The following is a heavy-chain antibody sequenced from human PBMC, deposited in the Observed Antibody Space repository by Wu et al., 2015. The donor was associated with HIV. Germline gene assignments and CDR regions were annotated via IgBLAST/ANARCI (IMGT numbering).Heavy chain of an antibody. CDR1: GGTFSSYV. V-gene: IGHV1-2*02. Sequence: QVQLVQSGAEVKKPGSSVKVSCKASGGTFSSYVISWVRQAPGQGLEWMGRINPNTGGADSAEKFQGRVTLTRDTSISTAYMDLYRLKLDDTAIYYCASGIQAGGANYWGQGTLVTVSS. CDR2: INPNTGGA. CDR3: ASGIQAGGANY. J-gene: IGHJ4*02. D-gene: IGHD2-21*01.